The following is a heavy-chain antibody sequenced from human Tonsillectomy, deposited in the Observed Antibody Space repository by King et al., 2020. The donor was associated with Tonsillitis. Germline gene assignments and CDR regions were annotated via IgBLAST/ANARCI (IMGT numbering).Heavy chain of an antibody. CDR2: IDTNTGNP. CDR3: ASSAYSGSWSPFFDY. J-gene: IGHJ4*02. Sequence: QLVQSGSELKKPGASVRISCKASGYTFTSHAINWVRQAPGQGLQWMGWIDTNTGNPTYAQDFTGRFVFSLDTSVKTTFLKISSLKAEDTAVYYCASSAYSGSWSPFFDYWGQGTLVTVSS. CDR1: GYTFTSHA. V-gene: IGHV7-4-1*02. D-gene: IGHD6-13*01.